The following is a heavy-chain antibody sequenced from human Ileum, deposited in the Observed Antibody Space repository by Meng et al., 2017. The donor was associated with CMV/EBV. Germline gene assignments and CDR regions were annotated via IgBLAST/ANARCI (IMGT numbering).Heavy chain of an antibody. CDR1: GFTFTRAW. V-gene: IGHV3-15*01. D-gene: IGHD2/OR15-2a*01. CDR2: VKSKTDGGTT. J-gene: IGHJ4*02. CDR3: TPQNAY. Sequence: EQLVESGGGLVKPGESLRLSCVASGFTFTRAWMSWVRQAPGKGLEWIGRVKSKTDGGTTDYAAPVKGRFTISRDDSKNTIYLEMNSLKIEDTAVYYCTPQNAYWGQGTLVTVSS.